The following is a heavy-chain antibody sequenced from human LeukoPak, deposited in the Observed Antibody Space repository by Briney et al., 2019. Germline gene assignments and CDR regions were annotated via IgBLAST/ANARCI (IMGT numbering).Heavy chain of an antibody. CDR2: INPNSGGT. J-gene: IGHJ6*03. V-gene: IGHV1-2*02. CDR3: ARGGGSCSGGSCYHYYMDV. Sequence: ASVKVSCKASGYTFTGYYMHWVRQAPGQGLEWMGWINPNSGGTNYAQKFQGRVTMTRDTSISTAYMELSRLRSDDTAVYYCARGGGSCSGGSCYHYYMDVWGKGTTVTVSS. CDR1: GYTFTGYY. D-gene: IGHD2-15*01.